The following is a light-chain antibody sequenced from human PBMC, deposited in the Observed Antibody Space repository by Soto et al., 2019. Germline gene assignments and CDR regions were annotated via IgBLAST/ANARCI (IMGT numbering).Light chain of an antibody. V-gene: IGKV3-20*01. Sequence: EIVLTPSPGTLSLSPGERATPSCRASQSVSSSYLAWYQQKPGQAPRLLIYGASSRATGIPDRFSGSGSGTDFTLTISRLEPEDFAVYYCQQYGSSPLTFGGGTKVDIK. CDR3: QQYGSSPLT. J-gene: IGKJ4*01. CDR1: QSVSSSY. CDR2: GAS.